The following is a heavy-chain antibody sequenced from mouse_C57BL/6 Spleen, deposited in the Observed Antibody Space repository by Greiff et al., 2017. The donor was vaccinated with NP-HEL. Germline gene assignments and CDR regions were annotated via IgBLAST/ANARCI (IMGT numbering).Heavy chain of an antibody. Sequence: EVKVVESGGDLVKPGGSLKLSCAASGFTFSSYGMSWVRQTPDKRLEWVATISSGGSYTYYPDSVKGRFTISRDNAKNTLYLQMSSLKSEDTAMYYCARHPSMMVTKYYFDYWGQGTTLTVSS. D-gene: IGHD2-3*01. V-gene: IGHV5-6*01. J-gene: IGHJ2*01. CDR1: GFTFSSYG. CDR3: ARHPSMMVTKYYFDY. CDR2: ISSGGSYT.